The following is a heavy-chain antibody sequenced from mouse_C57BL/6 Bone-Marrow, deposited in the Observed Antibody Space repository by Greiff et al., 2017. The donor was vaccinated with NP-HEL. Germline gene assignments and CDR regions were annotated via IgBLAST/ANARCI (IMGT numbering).Heavy chain of an antibody. D-gene: IGHD3-2*02. CDR1: GYAFTNYL. CDR3: ARSGAQATFFLYYYAMDY. CDR2: INPGSGGT. Sequence: QVQLKQSGAELVRPGTSVKVSCKASGYAFTNYLIEWVKQRPGQGLEWIGVINPGSGGTTYNEKFKGKATLTADKSSSTAYMQLSSLTSEDSAVYFCARSGAQATFFLYYYAMDYWGQGTSVTVSS. J-gene: IGHJ4*01. V-gene: IGHV1-54*01.